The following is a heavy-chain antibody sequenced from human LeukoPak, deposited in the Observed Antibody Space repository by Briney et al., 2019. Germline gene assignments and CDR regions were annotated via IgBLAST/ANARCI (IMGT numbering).Heavy chain of an antibody. D-gene: IGHD3-3*01. CDR1: GGTFSSYA. CDR3: AKRDGYDFWSGYLPFDY. V-gene: IGHV3-23*01. J-gene: IGHJ4*02. CDR2: ISGSGGST. Sequence: SCKASGGTFSSYAMSWVRQAPGKGLEWVSAISGSGGSTYYADSVKGRFTISRDNSKNTLYLQMNSLRAEDTAVYYCAKRDGYDFWSGYLPFDYWGQGTLVTVSS.